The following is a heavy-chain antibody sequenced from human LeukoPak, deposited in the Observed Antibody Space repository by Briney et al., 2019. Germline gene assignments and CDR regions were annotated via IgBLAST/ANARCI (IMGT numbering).Heavy chain of an antibody. Sequence: SETLSLTCTVSGGSISTYYWSWIRQPPGKGLEWIGYIYYSGSTNYNPSLKSRVTISVDTSKNQFSLKLNSVTAADTAVYCCARHDGRYSSGWDFDYWGQGTLVTVSS. CDR2: IYYSGST. CDR1: GGSISTYY. V-gene: IGHV4-59*08. J-gene: IGHJ4*02. CDR3: ARHDGRYSSGWDFDY. D-gene: IGHD6-19*01.